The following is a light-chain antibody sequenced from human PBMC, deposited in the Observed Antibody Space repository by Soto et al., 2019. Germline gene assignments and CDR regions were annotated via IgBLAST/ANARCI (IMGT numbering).Light chain of an antibody. CDR3: QQYGTSPRS. Sequence: EIVLTQSPGTLSLSPGERSTLSCRASQGVSSSSLAWYQQKPGQAPRLLIYGASSRATGIPDRFSGSGSGTDFTLTISRLEPEDFAVYYCQQYGTSPRSFGGGTKVDIK. V-gene: IGKV3-20*01. CDR1: QGVSSSS. J-gene: IGKJ4*01. CDR2: GAS.